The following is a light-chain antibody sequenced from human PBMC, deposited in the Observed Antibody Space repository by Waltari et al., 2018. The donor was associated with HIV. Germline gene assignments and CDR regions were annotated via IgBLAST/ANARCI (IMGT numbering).Light chain of an antibody. Sequence: EIVLTQSPDTLSLSAEQRATLSCRASQSLSSKFLAWYQQRPGQAPRLLISGTSDRATGIPDRFSGSGSGTDFTLTISRLEPEDSAVYHCQQYDKSLTFGQGTKLEI. V-gene: IGKV3-20*01. J-gene: IGKJ2*01. CDR2: GTS. CDR3: QQYDKSLT. CDR1: QSLSSKF.